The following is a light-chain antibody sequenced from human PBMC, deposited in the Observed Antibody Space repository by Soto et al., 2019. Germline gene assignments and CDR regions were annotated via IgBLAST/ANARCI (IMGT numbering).Light chain of an antibody. CDR2: LAS. V-gene: IGKV3-20*01. CDR1: QSVSSSY. CDR3: QQYGSSPPWT. Sequence: EIVLTQSPGTLSLSPGEIVTLSCRASQSVSSSYLAWYQQKPGQAPRLLIYLASTRATGIPDRFSGSGSGTDFTLTISRLEPEDLAVYYCQQYGSSPPWTFGQGTKVEIK. J-gene: IGKJ1*01.